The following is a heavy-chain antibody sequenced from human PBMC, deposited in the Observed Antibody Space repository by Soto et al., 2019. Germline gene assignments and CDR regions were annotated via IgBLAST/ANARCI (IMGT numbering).Heavy chain of an antibody. CDR2: ISSNGGST. D-gene: IGHD5-12*01. J-gene: IGHJ4*02. Sequence: EVQLVESGGGLVQPGGSLRLSCAASGFTFSSYAMHWVRQPPGKGLEYVSGISSNGGSTYYANSVKGRFTVSRDNSKNTLYLQMGSLRTEDMAVYYCARVSQESGYGPEDYRGQGTLVTVSS. V-gene: IGHV3-64*01. CDR1: GFTFSSYA. CDR3: ARVSQESGYGPEDY.